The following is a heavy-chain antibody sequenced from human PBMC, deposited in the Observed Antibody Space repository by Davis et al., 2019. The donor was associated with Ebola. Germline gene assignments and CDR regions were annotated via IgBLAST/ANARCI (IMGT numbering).Heavy chain of an antibody. D-gene: IGHD6-6*01. J-gene: IGHJ6*03. CDR3: ARDRDSSSSGYYYYMDV. CDR1: GGTFSSYA. Sequence: SVKVSCKASGGTFSSYAISWVRQAPGQGLEWMGGIIPILGIANYAQKFQGRVTITADESTSTAYMELSSLRSEDTAVYYCARDRDSSSSGYYYYMDVWGKGTTVTVSS. V-gene: IGHV1-69*10. CDR2: IIPILGIA.